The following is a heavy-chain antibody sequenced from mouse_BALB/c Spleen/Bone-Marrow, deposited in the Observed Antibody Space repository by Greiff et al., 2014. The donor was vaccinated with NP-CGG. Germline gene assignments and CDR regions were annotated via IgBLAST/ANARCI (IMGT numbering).Heavy chain of an antibody. CDR1: GYTLTDHA. D-gene: IGHD2-14*01. Sequence: QVQLKESGAKLVRPGVSVKISCKGSGYTLTDHAMHWVKRSHAKSLEWIGLISGYYGDAIYNPKFKGKATMTVDKSSSTAYMELGRLTSEDSAIYYCARSGKVRNAMDYWGQGTSVTVSS. V-gene: IGHV1S137*01. J-gene: IGHJ4*01. CDR2: ISGYYGDA. CDR3: ARSGKVRNAMDY.